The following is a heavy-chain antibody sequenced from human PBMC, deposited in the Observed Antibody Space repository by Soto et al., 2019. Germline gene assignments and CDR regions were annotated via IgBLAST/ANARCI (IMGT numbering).Heavy chain of an antibody. CDR2: IIPILGIA. J-gene: IGHJ3*02. CDR3: ARVSVGATTLDAFDI. CDR1: GGTFSSYT. Sequence: QVQLVQSGAEVKKPGSSVKVSCKASGGTFSSYTISWVRQAPGQGLEWMGRIIPILGIANYAQKFQGRVTIXXDXSXXTAYMELSSLRSEDTAVYYCARVSVGATTLDAFDIWGQGTMVTVSS. V-gene: IGHV1-69*02. D-gene: IGHD1-26*01.